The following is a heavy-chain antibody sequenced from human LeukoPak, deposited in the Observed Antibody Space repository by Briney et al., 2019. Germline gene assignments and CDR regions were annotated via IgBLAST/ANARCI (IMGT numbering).Heavy chain of an antibody. D-gene: IGHD6-13*01. V-gene: IGHV4-34*01. J-gene: IGHJ5*02. CDR3: ARSGYSNSWYVRGWFDP. CDR2: INHSGST. CDR1: GGSFSGYY. Sequence: SETLSLTCAVYGGSFSGYYWSWIRQPPGKGLEWIGEINHSGSTNYNPSLKSRVTISVDTSKNQFSLKLSSVTAADTAVYYCARSGYSNSWYVRGWFDPWGQGTLVTVSS.